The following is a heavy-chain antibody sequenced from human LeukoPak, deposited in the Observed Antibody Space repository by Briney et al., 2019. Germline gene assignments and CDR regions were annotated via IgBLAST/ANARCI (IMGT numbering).Heavy chain of an antibody. CDR2: INPNSGGT. J-gene: IGHJ4*02. CDR1: GYTFTGYY. CDR3: ATYDYVWGSYRYTVRFDY. D-gene: IGHD3-16*02. Sequence: ASVKVSCKASGYTFTGYYMHWVRQAPGQGLEWMGWINPNSGGTNYAQKFQGRVTMTRDTSISTAYMELSSLRSEDTAVYYCATYDYVWGSYRYTVRFDYWGQGTLVTVSS. V-gene: IGHV1-2*02.